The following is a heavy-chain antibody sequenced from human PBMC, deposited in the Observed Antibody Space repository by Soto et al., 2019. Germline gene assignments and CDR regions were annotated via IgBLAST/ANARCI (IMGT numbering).Heavy chain of an antibody. CDR2: VYYSGTT. D-gene: IGHD5-18*01. J-gene: IGHJ4*02. CDR3: AKYTSGTMRDY. CDR1: GGCINNYY. V-gene: IGHV4-59*08. Sequence: PSETLSLTCTFSGGCINNYYWSWIRQSTGKGLEWIGYVYYSGTTNYNPTLKSRITILVDTSENQFSLIVNYVTAADTAVYYCAKYTSGTMRDYWGQGTLVTVS.